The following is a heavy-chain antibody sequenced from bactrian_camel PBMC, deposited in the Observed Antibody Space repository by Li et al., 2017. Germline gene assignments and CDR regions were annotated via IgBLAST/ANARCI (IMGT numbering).Heavy chain of an antibody. CDR1: GVTANSYL. CDR2: IDIAGGT. J-gene: IGHJ4*01. CDR3: ATANSY. Sequence: HVQLVESGGGSVQAGGSLRLSCSASGVTANSYLMGWFRQSPGQDREWVGSIDIAGGTAYAASVKGRFTISRDNAKNTLNLQLNSLKTEDTAVYYCATANSYWGQGTQVTVS. V-gene: IGHV3S55*01.